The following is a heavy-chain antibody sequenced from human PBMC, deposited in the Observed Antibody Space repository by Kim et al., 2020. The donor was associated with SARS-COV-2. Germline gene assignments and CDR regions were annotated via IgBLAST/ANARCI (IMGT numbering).Heavy chain of an antibody. CDR2: IRSKANSYAT. J-gene: IGHJ4*02. V-gene: IGHV3-73*01. CDR1: GSTFSASS. D-gene: IGHD4-17*01. CDR3: ATGGPTATSWD. Sequence: GGSLRLSCAASGSTFSASSMHWVRQASGKGLEWIGRIRSKANSYATAYAASGKGRITISRDDSKNTVYLQMNSPKTEDTAVYYCATGGPTATSWDWGQGTLVTVSS.